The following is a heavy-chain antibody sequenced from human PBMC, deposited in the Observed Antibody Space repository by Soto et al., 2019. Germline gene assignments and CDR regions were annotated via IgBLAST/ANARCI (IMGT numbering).Heavy chain of an antibody. CDR3: ARGLYSRGY. CDR2: IKYDGSEK. V-gene: IGHV3-7*03. Sequence: EVQLVESGGGLVQPGGSLRLSCVVSGFTFSSYWMYWVRQAPGKGLEWLANIKYDGSEKYYGDSVKGRFAISRDNAKNSLYLQMKSLSVDDTAVYYCARGLYSRGYWGQGTLVTVSS. D-gene: IGHD3-16*01. J-gene: IGHJ4*02. CDR1: GFTFSSYW.